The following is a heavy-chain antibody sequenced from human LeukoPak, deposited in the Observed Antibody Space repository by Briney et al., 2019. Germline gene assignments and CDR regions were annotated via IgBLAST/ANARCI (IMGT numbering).Heavy chain of an antibody. Sequence: GESLKNSCKGSGYSFTSYWIGWVRQMPGKGLEWMGIIYPGDSDTRYSPSFQGQVTISADKSISTAYLQWSSLKASDTAMYYCARQRPLRYFDWLLGFGESDYWGQGTLVTVSS. CDR3: ARQRPLRYFDWLLGFGESDY. D-gene: IGHD3-9*01. CDR2: IYPGDSDT. CDR1: GYSFTSYW. J-gene: IGHJ4*02. V-gene: IGHV5-51*01.